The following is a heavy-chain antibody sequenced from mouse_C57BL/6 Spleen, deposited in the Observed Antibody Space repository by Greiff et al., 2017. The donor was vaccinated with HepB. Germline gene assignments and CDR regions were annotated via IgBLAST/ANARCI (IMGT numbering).Heavy chain of an antibody. V-gene: IGHV3-6*01. J-gene: IGHJ2*01. CDR3: ARVRYGGVYFDY. CDR2: ISYDGSN. Sequence: EVQRVESGPGLVKPSQSLSLTCSVTGYSITSGYYWNWIRQFPGNKLEWMGYISYDGSNNYNPSLKNRISITRYTSKNQFFLKLNSVTTEDTATYDGARVRYGGVYFDYWGQGTTLTVSS. CDR1: GYSITSGYY. D-gene: IGHD1-1*02.